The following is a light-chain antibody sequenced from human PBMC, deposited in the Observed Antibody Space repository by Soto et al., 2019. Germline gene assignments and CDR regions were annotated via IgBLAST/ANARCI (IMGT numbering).Light chain of an antibody. CDR1: ISDVGGYNF. CDR3: RSFTGINSV. V-gene: IGLV2-14*03. J-gene: IGLJ1*01. CDR2: DVS. Sequence: QSVLTQPASVSGSPGQSITISCTGTISDVGGYNFVSWYQQYPGKAPKLMICDVSNRPSGVSNRFSGSKSGNTASLTISGLQAEDEADYYCRSFTGINSVFGTGRKVTV.